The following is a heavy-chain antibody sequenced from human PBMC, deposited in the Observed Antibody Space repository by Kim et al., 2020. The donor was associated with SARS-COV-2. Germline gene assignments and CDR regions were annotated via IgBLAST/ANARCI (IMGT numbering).Heavy chain of an antibody. J-gene: IGHJ4*02. CDR3: AGSFDY. CDR1: GFTFSTYW. V-gene: IGHV3-7*01. CDR2: IKEDGTMT. Sequence: GGSLRLSCEASGFTFSTYWMNWVRQAPGKGLEWLASIKEDGTMTHYVDSVKGRFFISRDNAKGSLSLQMNSLRAEDTAVYFCAGSFDYWGRGTLATVSS.